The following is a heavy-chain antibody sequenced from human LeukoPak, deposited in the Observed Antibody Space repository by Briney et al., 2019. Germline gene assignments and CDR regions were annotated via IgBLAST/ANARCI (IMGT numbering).Heavy chain of an antibody. D-gene: IGHD2-15*01. J-gene: IGHJ2*01. CDR2: ISAYNGNT. V-gene: IGHV1-18*01. CDR3: ARPYCSGGSCYDLWYFDL. CDR1: GYTFTSYG. Sequence: GASVTVSCKASGYTFTSYGISWVRQAPGQGLEWMGWISAYNGNTNYAQKLQGRVTMTTDTSTSTAYMELRSLRSDDTAVYYCARPYCSGGSCYDLWYFDLWGRGTLVTVSS.